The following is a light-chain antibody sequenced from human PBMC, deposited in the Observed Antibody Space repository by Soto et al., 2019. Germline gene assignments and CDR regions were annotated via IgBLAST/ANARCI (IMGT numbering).Light chain of an antibody. Sequence: EILMTQSPATLSVSPGERATLSYRASQTVGTDLAWYQQKPGQAPRLLIYGASTRATGIPARFSGSGSGAEFTLTISSLQSEDFADYYCQQYDVWPLTFGQGTKVEVK. CDR1: QTVGTD. J-gene: IGKJ1*01. CDR2: GAS. CDR3: QQYDVWPLT. V-gene: IGKV3-15*01.